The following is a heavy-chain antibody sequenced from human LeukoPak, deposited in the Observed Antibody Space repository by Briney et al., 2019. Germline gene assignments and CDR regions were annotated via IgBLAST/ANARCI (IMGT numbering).Heavy chain of an antibody. CDR3: ARVASNYDSSGYLTHFDY. CDR1: GYTFTSYG. CDR2: ISAYNGNT. V-gene: IGHV1-18*01. J-gene: IGHJ4*02. D-gene: IGHD3-22*01. Sequence: WASVKVSCKASGYTFTSYGISWVRQAPGQGLEWMGWISAYNGNTNYAQKLQGRVTMTTDTSTSTAYMELRSLRSDDTAVYYCARVASNYDSSGYLTHFDYWGQGTLVTVSS.